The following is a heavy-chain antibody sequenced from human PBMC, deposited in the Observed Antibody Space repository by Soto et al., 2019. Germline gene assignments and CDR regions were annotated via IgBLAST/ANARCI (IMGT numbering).Heavy chain of an antibody. D-gene: IGHD5-18*01. J-gene: IGHJ5*02. V-gene: IGHV2-26*01. CDR1: GFSLTTPRVG. Sequence: QVTLKESGPVLVRPTETLTLTCTVSGFSLTTPRVGVSWIRQPPGKALEWLAHLFSSDEKSYSTSLKSRLSISKDTSKSQVVLTMTNMAPVDTATYYCALSGYTYTYPLFDPLGQGTLVTVSS. CDR3: ALSGYTYTYPLFDP. CDR2: LFSSDEK.